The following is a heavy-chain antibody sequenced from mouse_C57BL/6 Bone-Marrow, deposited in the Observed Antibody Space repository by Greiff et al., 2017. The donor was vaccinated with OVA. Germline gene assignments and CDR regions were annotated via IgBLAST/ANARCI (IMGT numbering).Heavy chain of an antibody. CDR1: GYSFTGYY. Sequence: EVKLLESGPELVKPGASVKISCKASGYSFTGYYMNWVKQSPEKSLEWIGEIHPSTGGTTYNQKFKAKATLTVDKSSSTAYMQLKSLTSEDSAVYYCATNWEGGYFDVWGTGTTVTVSS. CDR2: IHPSTGGT. CDR3: ATNWEGGYFDV. V-gene: IGHV1-42*01. J-gene: IGHJ1*03. D-gene: IGHD4-1*01.